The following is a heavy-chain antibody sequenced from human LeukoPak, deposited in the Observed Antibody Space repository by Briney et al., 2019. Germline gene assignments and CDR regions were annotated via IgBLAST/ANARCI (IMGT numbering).Heavy chain of an antibody. CDR1: GFTFSSYS. Sequence: GGSLRLSCAASGFTFSSYSMNWVRQAPGKGLEWVSSISSSSSYIYYADSVKGRFTISRDNAKNSLYLQMNSLRDEDTAVYYCARDPEPDDFWSGYYKARYYYYYYGMDVWGQGTTVTVSS. J-gene: IGHJ6*02. D-gene: IGHD3-3*01. V-gene: IGHV3-21*01. CDR3: ARDPEPDDFWSGYYKARYYYYYYGMDV. CDR2: ISSSSSYI.